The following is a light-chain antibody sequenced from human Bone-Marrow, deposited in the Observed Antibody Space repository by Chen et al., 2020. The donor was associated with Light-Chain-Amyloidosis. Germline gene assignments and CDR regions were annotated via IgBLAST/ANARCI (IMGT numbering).Light chain of an antibody. CDR2: DVS. J-gene: IGLJ3*02. CDR3: QVWDRSSDRPV. CDR1: NIGSTS. Sequence: YVLTQPSSVSVAPGQTATIACGGNNIGSTSVHWYQQTPGQAPLLVVYDVSDRPSGIPERLSGSNSGNTATLTISRVEAGDEADYYCQVWDRSSDRPVFGGGTKLTVL. V-gene: IGLV3-21*02.